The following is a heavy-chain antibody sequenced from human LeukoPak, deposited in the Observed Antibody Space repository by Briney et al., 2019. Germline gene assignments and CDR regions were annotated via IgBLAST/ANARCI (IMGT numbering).Heavy chain of an antibody. Sequence: SETLSLTCTVSGGSISSGSYYWSWIRQPPGKGLEWIGEINHSGSTNYNPSLKSRVTISVDTPKNQFSLKLSSVTAADTAVYYCARALYHWFDPWGQGTLVTVSS. CDR3: ARALYHWFDP. CDR2: INHSGST. D-gene: IGHD3-16*02. CDR1: GGSISSGSYY. V-gene: IGHV4-39*07. J-gene: IGHJ5*02.